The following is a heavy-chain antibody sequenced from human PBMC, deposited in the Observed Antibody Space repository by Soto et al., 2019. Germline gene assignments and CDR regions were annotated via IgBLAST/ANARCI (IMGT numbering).Heavy chain of an antibody. V-gene: IGHV3-9*01. CDR2: SSWNSDNI. Sequence: EVQLVESGGGLVQPGRSLRLSCAASGFSLGDYAMQWVRQAPGKGLEWVSGSSWNSDNIAYADSVRGRFTISRDNAKNSLYLQMKSLRAEDTALYYGVKAAVTEGIRWVDPWGQGILVTVSA. CDR3: VKAAVTEGIRWVDP. D-gene: IGHD6-13*01. CDR1: GFSLGDYA. J-gene: IGHJ5*02.